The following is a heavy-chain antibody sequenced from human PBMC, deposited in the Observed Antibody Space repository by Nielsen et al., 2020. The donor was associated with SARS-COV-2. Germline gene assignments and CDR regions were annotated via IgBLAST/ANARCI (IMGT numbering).Heavy chain of an antibody. Sequence: GESLKISCAASGFTFSSYDMHWVRQATGKGLEWVSAIGTAGDTYYPGSVKGRFTISRENAKNSLYLQMNSLRAGDTAVYYCATPLLRFLEMDVWGKGTTVTVSS. V-gene: IGHV3-13*01. J-gene: IGHJ6*04. CDR2: IGTAGDT. CDR3: ATPLLRFLEMDV. CDR1: GFTFSSYD. D-gene: IGHD3-3*01.